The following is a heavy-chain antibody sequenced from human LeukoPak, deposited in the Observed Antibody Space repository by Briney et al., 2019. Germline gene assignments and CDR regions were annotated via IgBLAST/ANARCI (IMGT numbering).Heavy chain of an antibody. Sequence: SETLSLTCAVSGYSISSAYYWGWIRQPPGKGLVWIGTVYHSGTYYNPSLKSRVTISVDTSKNQFSLNLTSVTAADTAVYYCARLTYSSDSSGYYYFDYWGQGTLVTVSS. D-gene: IGHD3-22*01. CDR2: VYHSGT. V-gene: IGHV4-38-2*01. CDR1: GYSISSAYY. CDR3: ARLTYSSDSSGYYYFDY. J-gene: IGHJ4*02.